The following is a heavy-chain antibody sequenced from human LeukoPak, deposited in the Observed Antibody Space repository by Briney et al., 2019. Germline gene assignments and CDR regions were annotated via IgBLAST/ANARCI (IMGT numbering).Heavy chain of an antibody. D-gene: IGHD4-17*01. CDR2: IIVGSGAT. J-gene: IGHJ3*01. Sequence: SVKVSCKTSGFTFSTSAVQWVRQARGQRLEWIGWIIVGSGATNYAQSLQGRLTITRDMSTNTAYMELSSLGSEDSAVYYCAAELYGVYTDCCTFHLWGQGTLVTVSS. CDR3: AAELYGVYTDCCTFHL. CDR1: GFTFSTSA. V-gene: IGHV1-58*01.